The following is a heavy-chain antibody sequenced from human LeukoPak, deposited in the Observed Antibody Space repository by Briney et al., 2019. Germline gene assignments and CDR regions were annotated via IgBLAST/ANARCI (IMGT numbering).Heavy chain of an antibody. D-gene: IGHD1-14*01. CDR2: INPNSGGT. CDR3: ARSYRSHDAFDI. J-gene: IGHJ3*02. V-gene: IGHV1-2*02. CDR1: GYTFTGYY. Sequence: ASVKVSCKASGYTFTGYYMHWVRQAPGQGLEWMGWINPNSGGTNYAQKFQGRVTMTRDTSINTAYMELSRLRSDDTAVYYCARSYRSHDAFDIWGQGTTVTVSS.